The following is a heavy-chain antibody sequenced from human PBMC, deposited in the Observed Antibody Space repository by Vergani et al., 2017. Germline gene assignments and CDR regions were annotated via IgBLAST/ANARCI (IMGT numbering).Heavy chain of an antibody. D-gene: IGHD3-10*01. J-gene: IGHJ6*02. CDR1: GYTFTSYA. Sequence: QVQLVQSGAEVKKPGASVKVSCKASGYTFTSYAMHWVRQAPGQRLEWMGWINAGNGNTKYSQKFQGRVTITRDTSASTAYMELSSLRSEDTAVYYCASFAMYGSGSLYGMDVWGQGTTVTVSS. CDR2: INAGNGNT. V-gene: IGHV1-3*01. CDR3: ASFAMYGSGSLYGMDV.